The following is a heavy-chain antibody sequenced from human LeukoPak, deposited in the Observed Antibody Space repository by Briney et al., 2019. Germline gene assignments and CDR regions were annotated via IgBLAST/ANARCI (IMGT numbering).Heavy chain of an antibody. CDR2: IYSGGST. CDR3: ASDSYSPEYFQH. J-gene: IGHJ1*01. D-gene: IGHD2-15*01. V-gene: IGHV3-66*01. Sequence: GGSLRLSCAASGFSASNNYMSWVRQAPGEGLEWVSVIYSGGSTFYADSVKGRFTISRDNSKNTLSLQMNSLRAEDTAVYYCASDSYSPEYFQHWGQGTLVTVSS. CDR1: GFSASNNY.